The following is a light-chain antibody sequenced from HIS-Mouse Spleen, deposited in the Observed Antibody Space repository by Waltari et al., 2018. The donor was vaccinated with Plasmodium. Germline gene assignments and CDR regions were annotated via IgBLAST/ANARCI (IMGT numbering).Light chain of an antibody. V-gene: IGKV1-5*03. Sequence: DIQMTQSPSTLSASVGNRVTITCRASQSISSWLAWYQQKPGKAPKLLIYKSSSLESGVPSRFSGSGSGTEFTLTISSLQPDDFATYYCQQYNSYSYTFGPGDQAGDQT. CDR1: QSISSW. J-gene: IGKJ2*01. CDR3: QQYNSYSYT. CDR2: KSS.